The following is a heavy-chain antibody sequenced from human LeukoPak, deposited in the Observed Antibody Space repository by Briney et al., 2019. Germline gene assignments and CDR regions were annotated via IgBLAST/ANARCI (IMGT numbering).Heavy chain of an antibody. J-gene: IGHJ4*02. CDR3: AKGGMGYSGAYYVGY. CDR1: GFTFSSYA. Sequence: PGGSLRLSCAASGFTFSSYAMSWVRPAPGKGLEWVSCISGSGGSTYYADSVKGRFTISRDSSKNTVSLQMNSLRAEDTVVYYCAKGGMGYSGAYYVGYWGQGTLVTVSS. CDR2: ISGSGGST. D-gene: IGHD1-26*01. V-gene: IGHV3-23*01.